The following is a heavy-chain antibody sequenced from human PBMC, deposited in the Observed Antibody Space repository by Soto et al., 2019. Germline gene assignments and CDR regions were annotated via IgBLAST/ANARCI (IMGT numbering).Heavy chain of an antibody. CDR2: ISSNGDST. D-gene: IGHD3-22*01. Sequence: SLRLSCLSSIFTFINYAMHWVRQAPGKGLEYVSTISSNGDSTYYADSVKGRFTISRDNSKNTLYLQMSSLRAEDTAVYYCVKYYYDSSGYYGLNAFDIWGQGTMVTVS. J-gene: IGHJ3*02. CDR3: VKYYYDSSGYYGLNAFDI. CDR1: IFTFINYA. V-gene: IGHV3-64D*06.